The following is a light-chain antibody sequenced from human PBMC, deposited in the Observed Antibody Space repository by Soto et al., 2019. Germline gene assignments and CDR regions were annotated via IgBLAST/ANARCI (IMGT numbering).Light chain of an antibody. Sequence: DIQMTQSPSTLSASVGDRVTITCRASQSSSNWLAWYQQKPGKAPKLLIYKASTLESGVPSRFSGTGSGTEFTLIISSLQPDDFATYYCHQFSFSHTFGGGTKVEIK. CDR3: HQFSFSHT. CDR2: KAS. V-gene: IGKV1-5*03. J-gene: IGKJ4*01. CDR1: QSSSNW.